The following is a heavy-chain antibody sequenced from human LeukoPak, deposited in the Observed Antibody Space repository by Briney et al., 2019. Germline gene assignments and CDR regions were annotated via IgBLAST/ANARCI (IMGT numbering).Heavy chain of an antibody. Sequence: GGSLRLSCAASGFTFSSYAMHWVRQAPGKGLEWVSAISASGDTTYYADSVRGRFTISRDNSKNTLYLQMNSLRAGDTALYYCAKESLRGHSYGFDNWGQGTLVTVSS. CDR2: ISASGDTT. CDR3: AKESLRGHSYGFDN. J-gene: IGHJ4*02. CDR1: GFTFSSYA. D-gene: IGHD5-18*01. V-gene: IGHV3-23*01.